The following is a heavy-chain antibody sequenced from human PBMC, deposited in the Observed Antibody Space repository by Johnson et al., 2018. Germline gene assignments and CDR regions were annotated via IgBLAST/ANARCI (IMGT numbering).Heavy chain of an antibody. Sequence: QVQLVESGGGLVKHGGSLRLCCAASGFTFSDYYMSWIRQAPGKGPEWVSYISTSGSTIYYADSVKGRFTLPRDNAKNSLYLQMNSLRAEDTAVYYCARDRTYYYDSSGYFFDAFDIWGQGTMVTVSS. CDR3: ARDRTYYYDSSGYFFDAFDI. D-gene: IGHD3-22*01. CDR1: GFTFSDYY. J-gene: IGHJ3*02. CDR2: ISTSGSTI. V-gene: IGHV3-11*04.